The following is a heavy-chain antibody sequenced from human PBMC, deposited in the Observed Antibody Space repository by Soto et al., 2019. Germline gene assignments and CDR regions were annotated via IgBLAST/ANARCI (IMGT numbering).Heavy chain of an antibody. J-gene: IGHJ5*02. Sequence: EVQLVESGGALVQPGGSLRLSCAASGFTFTDYWMNWVRQAPGKGLEWVANIKQDGSEKYYVDSVKGRFTLSRDNAKKSLYLLMNSLRAEDTAVYYCAIMIFGLGTDHWGQGTLVTVSS. CDR2: IKQDGSEK. V-gene: IGHV3-7*01. CDR3: AIMIFGLGTDH. D-gene: IGHD3-3*01. CDR1: GFTFTDYW.